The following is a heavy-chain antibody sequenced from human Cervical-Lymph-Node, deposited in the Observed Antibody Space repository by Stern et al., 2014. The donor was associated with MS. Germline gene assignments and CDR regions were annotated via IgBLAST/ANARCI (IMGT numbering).Heavy chain of an antibody. Sequence: EVQLVESGAEVKKPGESLKISCKLSGYSFTIYYIAWVRQMPGKGLEWRGFIYPYDSDPKCSPSFQGQVTISADDSITTAYLQWSSLMASYAAMYYCARCVQGFDYWGQGTLVTVSS. D-gene: IGHD5/OR15-5a*01. CDR3: ARCVQGFDY. J-gene: IGHJ4*02. V-gene: IGHV5-51*03. CDR1: GYSFTIYY. CDR2: IYPYDSDP.